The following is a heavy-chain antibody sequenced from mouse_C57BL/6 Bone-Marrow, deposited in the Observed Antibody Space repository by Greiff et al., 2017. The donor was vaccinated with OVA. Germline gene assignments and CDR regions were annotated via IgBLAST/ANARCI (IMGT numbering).Heavy chain of an antibody. CDR3: ARSYYFSFAY. CDR2: IYPGSGST. D-gene: IGHD1-1*01. CDR1: GYTFTSYW. J-gene: IGHJ3*01. Sequence: QVQLKQPGAELVKPGASVKMSCKASGYTFTSYWITWVKQRPGQGLEWIGDIYPGSGSTNYNEKFKSKATLTVDTSSSTAYMQLSSLTSEDAAVYYCARSYYFSFAYWGQGTLVTVSA. V-gene: IGHV1-55*01.